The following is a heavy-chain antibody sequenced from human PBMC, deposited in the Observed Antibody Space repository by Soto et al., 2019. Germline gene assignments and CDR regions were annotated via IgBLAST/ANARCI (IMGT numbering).Heavy chain of an antibody. CDR2: IYKSTTT. CDR1: GDSISTVDYF. V-gene: IGHV4-30-4*01. Sequence: SETLSLTCSVSGDSISTVDYFWAWIRQPPGQALEYIGYIYKSTTTYYNPSFESRVAISLDTSKSQFSLTVTSVTAADTAVYFCARGRYCLTGRCFPNWFDSWGQGTLVTVS. CDR3: ARGRYCLTGRCFPNWFDS. J-gene: IGHJ5*01. D-gene: IGHD2-15*01.